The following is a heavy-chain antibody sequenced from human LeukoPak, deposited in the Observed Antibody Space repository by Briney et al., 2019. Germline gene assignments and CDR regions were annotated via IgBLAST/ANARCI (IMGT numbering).Heavy chain of an antibody. CDR1: GYSFTSYG. V-gene: IGHV1-18*01. CDR2: ITTYNANT. J-gene: IGHJ6*02. Sequence: ASVKVSCKASGYSFTSYGISWVRQARGQGLEWLGWITTYNANTNIAQELQGRVTMITDTSTSTAYMELRSLRSDDTAVYYCARQYSSGWYEYYGLDVWGQGTTVTVSS. D-gene: IGHD6-19*01. CDR3: ARQYSSGWYEYYGLDV.